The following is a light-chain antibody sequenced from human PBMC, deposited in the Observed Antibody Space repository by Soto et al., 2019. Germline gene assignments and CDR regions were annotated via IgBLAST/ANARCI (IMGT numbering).Light chain of an antibody. CDR1: QDISTL. CDR2: DAS. J-gene: IGKJ4*01. Sequence: AIQLTRSPSSLSASVGYRVTITCLASQDISTLFAWYQQKPGKAPKLLIYDASSLESGVPSRFSGSGSGADFTLTISSLQPEDFETYYCQQFYDYPLTFGGGTMVDIK. CDR3: QQFYDYPLT. V-gene: IGKV1D-13*01.